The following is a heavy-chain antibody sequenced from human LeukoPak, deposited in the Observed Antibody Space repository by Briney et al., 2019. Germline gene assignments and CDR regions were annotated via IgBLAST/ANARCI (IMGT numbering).Heavy chain of an antibody. Sequence: GGSLRLSCAASGFTFSNHGMSWVRQAPGKGLAGVSSISANSFYTYYADSVKGRFTVSRDNSKNTLYLQMNNMAAEDTAVYFCAKIGVSGSWFFDLWGRGTLLSVSS. D-gene: IGHD1-1*01. CDR3: AKIGVSGSWFFDL. V-gene: IGHV3-23*01. CDR1: GFTFSNHG. J-gene: IGHJ2*01. CDR2: ISANSFYT.